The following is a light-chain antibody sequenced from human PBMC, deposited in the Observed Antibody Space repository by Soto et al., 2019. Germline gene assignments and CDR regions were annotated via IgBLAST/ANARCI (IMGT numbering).Light chain of an antibody. CDR1: SSNIGANYD. V-gene: IGLV1-40*01. CDR2: GDS. CDR3: QSYDSSLRGWV. J-gene: IGLJ3*02. Sequence: QSVLTQPPSVSGAPGQRVTISCTESSSNIGANYDVHWYQHLPGTAPRLLISGDSNRPSGVPDRFSGSKSGTSASLGITVLQAEDEADYYCQSYDSSLRGWVFGGGTKLTVL.